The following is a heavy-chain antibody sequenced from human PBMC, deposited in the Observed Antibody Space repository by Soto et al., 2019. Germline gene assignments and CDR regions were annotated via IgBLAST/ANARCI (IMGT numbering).Heavy chain of an antibody. J-gene: IGHJ4*02. D-gene: IGHD1-1*01. CDR1: GFTFRNFA. CDR3: ANPIPNNGTTFGF. Sequence: QLLESGGGFVQPGVSLRLSCVASGFTFRNFAMAWVRQAPGEGLDWVSAISGSGDDTFYADSMQGRFTISRDNSKDTLYLQINSLRAEDTAVYYCANPIPNNGTTFGFWGQGTLVTVS. CDR2: ISGSGDDT. V-gene: IGHV3-23*01.